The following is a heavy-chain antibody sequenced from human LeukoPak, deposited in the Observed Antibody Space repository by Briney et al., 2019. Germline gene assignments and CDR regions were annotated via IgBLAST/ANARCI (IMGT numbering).Heavy chain of an antibody. J-gene: IGHJ5*02. D-gene: IGHD2-2*01. CDR2: INPNSGGT. CDR1: GYTFTGYY. CDR3: ARGRGRCSSTSCYYNWFDP. V-gene: IGHV1-2*02. Sequence: GASVKASCKASGYTFTGYYMHWVRQAPGQGLEWMGWINPNSGGTNYAQKFQGRVTMTRDTSISTAYMELSRLRSDDTAVYYCARGRGRCSSTSCYYNWFDPWGQGTLVTVSS.